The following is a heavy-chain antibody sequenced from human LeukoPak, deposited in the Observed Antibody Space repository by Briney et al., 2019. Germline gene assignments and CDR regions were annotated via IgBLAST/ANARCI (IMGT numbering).Heavy chain of an antibody. V-gene: IGHV3-23*01. D-gene: IGHD2-15*01. CDR3: AKGASGYCSGGSCRSDS. CDR1: GFTFSNHA. Sequence: GGSLRLSCAASGFTFSNHAMIWVRQAPGKGLEWVSAISGSGGSTYFADSVKGRFTVSRDNSKNTYLQMNSLRAEDTAVYYCAKGASGYCSGGSCRSDSWGQGTLVTVSS. J-gene: IGHJ4*02. CDR2: ISGSGGST.